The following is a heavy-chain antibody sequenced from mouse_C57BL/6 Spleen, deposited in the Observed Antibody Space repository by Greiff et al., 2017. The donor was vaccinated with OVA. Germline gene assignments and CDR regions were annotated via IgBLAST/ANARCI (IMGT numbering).Heavy chain of an antibody. J-gene: IGHJ2*01. Sequence: QVQLKQSGAELVRPGTSVKVSCKASGYAFTNYLIEWVKQRPGQGLEWIGVINPGSGGTNYNEKFKGKATLTADKSSSTAYMQLISLTSEDSAVYFCARSRYYFDDWGQGTTLTVSS. V-gene: IGHV1-54*01. CDR3: ARSRYYFDD. CDR1: GYAFTNYL. CDR2: INPGSGGT.